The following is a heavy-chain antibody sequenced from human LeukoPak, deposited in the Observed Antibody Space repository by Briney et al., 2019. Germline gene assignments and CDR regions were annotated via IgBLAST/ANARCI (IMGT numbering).Heavy chain of an antibody. J-gene: IGHJ4*02. D-gene: IGHD4-17*01. V-gene: IGHV1-8*01. CDR2: MNPNSGNT. CDR3: AAVYGDVTHGDY. CDR1: GYTFTSYD. Sequence: AASVKVSCKASGYTFTSYDINWVRQATGQGLEWMGWMNPNSGNTGYAQKFQERVTITRDMSTSTAHMELSSLRSEDTAVYYCAAVYGDVTHGDYWGQGTLVTVSS.